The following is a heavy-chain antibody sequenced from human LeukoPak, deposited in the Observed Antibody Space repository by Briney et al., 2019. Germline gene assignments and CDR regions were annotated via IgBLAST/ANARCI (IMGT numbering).Heavy chain of an antibody. J-gene: IGHJ4*02. CDR3: ARQEYYYDSSGYYSSGDY. V-gene: IGHV5-10-1*01. CDR1: GYSFTSYW. Sequence: GESLQISCKGSGYSFTSYWISWVRQMPGKGLEWMGRIDPSDSYTNYSPSLRGHVTISADKSISTAYLQWSSLKASDTAMYYCARQEYYYDSSGYYSSGDYWGQGTLVTVSS. D-gene: IGHD3-22*01. CDR2: IDPSDSYT.